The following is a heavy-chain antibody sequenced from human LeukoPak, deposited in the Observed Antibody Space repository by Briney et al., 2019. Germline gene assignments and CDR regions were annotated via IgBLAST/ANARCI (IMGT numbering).Heavy chain of an antibody. V-gene: IGHV1-2*02. Sequence: GASVKVSCKASGYTFTGYYMHWVRQAPGQGLEWMGWINPNSGGTNYAQKFQGRVTMTRDTSSSTAHMELKSLTSDDTAVYYCATGYSPFFQTSGSRYWGRGTPVTVSS. CDR3: ATGYSPFFQTSGSRY. CDR2: INPNSGGT. CDR1: GYTFTGYY. D-gene: IGHD5-18*01. J-gene: IGHJ4*02.